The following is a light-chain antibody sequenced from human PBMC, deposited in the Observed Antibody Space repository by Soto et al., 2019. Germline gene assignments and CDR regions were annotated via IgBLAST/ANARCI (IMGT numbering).Light chain of an antibody. CDR3: QQYKSYST. Sequence: DIQMTQSPYSLSASVGDSVTITCRASQNIRTYLNWYQQKPGRAPKLLIHSASALPSGVPSRFSGSGSGTEFTLTINNLQPDDLATYICQQYKSYSTFGRGTKVDIK. J-gene: IGKJ1*01. CDR1: QNIRTY. V-gene: IGKV1-39*01. CDR2: SAS.